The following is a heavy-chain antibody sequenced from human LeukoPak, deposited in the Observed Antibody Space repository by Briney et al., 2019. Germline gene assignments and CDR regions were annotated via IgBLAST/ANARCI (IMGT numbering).Heavy chain of an antibody. CDR2: IYYSGST. D-gene: IGHD3-22*01. CDR3: ARGRVDDSSGYYYFDY. V-gene: IGHV4-39*07. Sequence: SETLSLTCTVSGGSISSSSYYWGWIHQPPGKGLEWIGSIYYSGSTYYNPSLKSRVTISVDTSKNQFSLKLSSVTAADTAVYYCARGRVDDSSGYYYFDYWGQGTLVTVSS. CDR1: GGSISSSSYY. J-gene: IGHJ4*02.